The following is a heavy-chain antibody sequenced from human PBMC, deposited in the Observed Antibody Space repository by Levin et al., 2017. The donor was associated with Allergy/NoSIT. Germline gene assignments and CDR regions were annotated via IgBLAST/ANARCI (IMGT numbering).Heavy chain of an antibody. Sequence: SETLSLTCTVSGGSIISTNYYWGWIRQPPGKGLEWIGSIYYTGSSHYNPSLQSRVTISVDTSKNQFSLKLSSVTAADTAVYYCARQCYDILTGYYNFDYWGQGTLVTVSS. V-gene: IGHV4-39*01. CDR3: ARQCYDILTGYYNFDY. CDR1: GGSIISTNYY. D-gene: IGHD3-9*01. J-gene: IGHJ4*02. CDR2: IYYTGSS.